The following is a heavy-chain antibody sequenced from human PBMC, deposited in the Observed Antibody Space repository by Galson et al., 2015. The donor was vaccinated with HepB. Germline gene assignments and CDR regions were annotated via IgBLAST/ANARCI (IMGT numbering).Heavy chain of an antibody. CDR2: ISAYNGNT. CDR1: GYTFTSYG. V-gene: IGHV1-18*01. J-gene: IGHJ3*02. CDR3: ARDGRAAIGYFAPRGDAFDI. D-gene: IGHD2-2*02. Sequence: SVKVSCKASGYTFTSYGISWVRQAPGQGLEWMGWISAYNGNTNYAQKLQGRVTMTTDTSTSTAYMELRSLRSDDTAVYYCARDGRAAIGYFAPRGDAFDIWGQGTMVTVSS.